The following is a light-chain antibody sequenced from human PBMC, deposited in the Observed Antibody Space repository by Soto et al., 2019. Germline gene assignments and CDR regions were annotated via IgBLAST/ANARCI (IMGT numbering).Light chain of an antibody. J-gene: IGKJ1*01. CDR2: QTS. V-gene: IGKV3-11*01. Sequence: EIVLTQSPATLSSFPGDRVTLSCRASQYINTRLAWYQHRPGQAPRLLIYQTSLRAAGIPARFSASGSGTDFTLTIRSLQPDDFATYCCQHYGGMWTFGQGTKV. CDR1: QYINTR. CDR3: QHYGGMWT.